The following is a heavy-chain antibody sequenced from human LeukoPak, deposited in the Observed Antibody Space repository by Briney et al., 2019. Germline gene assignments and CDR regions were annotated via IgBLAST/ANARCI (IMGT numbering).Heavy chain of an antibody. Sequence: PGGSLRLSCAASGFTFSSYGMHWVRQAPGKGLEWVAFIRHDGSNKYYADSVKGRFTISRDNSKNTLYLQMNSLRAEDTAVYYCAKDYLRFGELLFPFDYWGQGTLVTVSS. CDR1: GFTFSSYG. D-gene: IGHD3-10*01. CDR3: AKDYLRFGELLFPFDY. V-gene: IGHV3-30*02. CDR2: IRHDGSNK. J-gene: IGHJ4*02.